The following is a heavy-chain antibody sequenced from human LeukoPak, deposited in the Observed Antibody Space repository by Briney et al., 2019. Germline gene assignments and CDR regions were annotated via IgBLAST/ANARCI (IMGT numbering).Heavy chain of an antibody. V-gene: IGHV1-69*01. CDR1: GGTFSSYA. CDR3: ARESDLYCSSTSCRFDP. J-gene: IGHJ5*02. Sequence: SVKVSCKASGGTFSSYAISWVRQAPGQGLEWMGGIIPIFGTANYAQKFQGRVTITADESTSTAYVELSSLRSEDTAVYYCARESDLYCSSTSCRFDPWGQGTLVTVSS. CDR2: IIPIFGTA. D-gene: IGHD2-2*01.